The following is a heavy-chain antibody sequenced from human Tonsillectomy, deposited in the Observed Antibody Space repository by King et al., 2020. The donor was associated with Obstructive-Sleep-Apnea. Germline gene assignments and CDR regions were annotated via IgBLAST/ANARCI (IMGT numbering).Heavy chain of an antibody. D-gene: IGHD7-27*01. CDR3: AKDENWGEFDY. J-gene: IGHJ4*02. V-gene: IGHV3-30*18. CDR1: GFAITTYG. Sequence: VQLVESGGGVVQPGGSLRLSCAASGFAITTYGMHWVRQAPVKGLEWGAVISYDGSNKNYVDSVKGRFTISRDNSKNTLYLQMNSLRADDTAVYYCAKDENWGEFDYWGRGTLVTVSS. CDR2: ISYDGSNK.